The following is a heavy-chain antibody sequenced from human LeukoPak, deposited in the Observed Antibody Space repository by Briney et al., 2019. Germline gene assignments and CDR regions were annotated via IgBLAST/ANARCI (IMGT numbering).Heavy chain of an antibody. Sequence: GGSLRLSCAASGFTFDEYSMQWVRQAPGKGLEWVSVIEWNGGRTYYADSVKGRFTISRDNNKKSLCLQMNSLRTEDTAFYYCGKDIESYDFWSGYEYRGQGTLVTVSS. J-gene: IGHJ4*02. CDR2: IEWNGGRT. V-gene: IGHV3-43*01. CDR3: GKDIESYDFWSGYEY. CDR1: GFTFDEYS. D-gene: IGHD3-3*01.